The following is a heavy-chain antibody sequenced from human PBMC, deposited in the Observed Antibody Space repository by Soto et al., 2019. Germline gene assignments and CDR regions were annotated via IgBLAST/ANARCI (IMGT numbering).Heavy chain of an antibody. CDR3: AGVGVLGPWYYGMDV. V-gene: IGHV4-59*01. Sequence: SETLSLTCTVSGGSISSYYWSWIRQPPGKGLEWIGYIYYSGSTNYNPSLKSRVTISVDTSKNQFSLKLSSVTAADTAVYYCAGVGVLGPWYYGMDVWGQGTTVTVSS. D-gene: IGHD3-10*01. CDR1: GGSISSYY. CDR2: IYYSGST. J-gene: IGHJ6*02.